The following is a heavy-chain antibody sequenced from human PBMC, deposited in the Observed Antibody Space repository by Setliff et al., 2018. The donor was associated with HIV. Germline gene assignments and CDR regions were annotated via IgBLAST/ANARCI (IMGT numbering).Heavy chain of an antibody. V-gene: IGHV3-74*01. CDR1: GFIFDNYG. CDR2: INSGGSTT. J-gene: IGHJ3*02. CDR3: AKSGLCSGGSCYGLSVLAFDI. Sequence: PGESLKISCDVSGFIFDNYGMSWVRQVPGKGLEWVCSINSGGSTTTYADSVKGRFTISRDNAQNTPYLQMNSLRAEDTAVYYCAKSGLCSGGSCYGLSVLAFDIWGQGTMVTVSS. D-gene: IGHD2-15*01.